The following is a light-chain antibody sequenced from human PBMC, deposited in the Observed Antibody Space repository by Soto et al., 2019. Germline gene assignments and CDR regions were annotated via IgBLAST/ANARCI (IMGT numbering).Light chain of an antibody. Sequence: DVQMTQSPPSLSASVGDRVTITCRASQGINGYLAWYQQKPGKSPKLLISGGATLQPGVPSRFSGTGVGTDFTLTINSLQPEDVGTYFCQKCNSPPFTFGPGTKVDI. CDR1: QGINGY. V-gene: IGKV1-27*01. CDR3: QKCNSPPFT. J-gene: IGKJ3*01. CDR2: GGA.